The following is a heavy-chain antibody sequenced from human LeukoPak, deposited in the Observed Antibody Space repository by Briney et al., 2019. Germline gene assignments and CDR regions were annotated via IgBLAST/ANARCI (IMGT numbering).Heavy chain of an antibody. D-gene: IGHD2-21*02. CDR3: ARVTSRDPLHY. Sequence: GSLRLSCAASGFTFSSYWMNWVRQAPGKGLEWVSSISSSSSYIYYADSVKGRFTISRDNAKDSLYLQMNSLRAEDTAFYYCARVTSRDPLHYWGQGTLVTVSS. CDR2: ISSSSSYI. V-gene: IGHV3-21*04. CDR1: GFTFSSYW. J-gene: IGHJ4*02.